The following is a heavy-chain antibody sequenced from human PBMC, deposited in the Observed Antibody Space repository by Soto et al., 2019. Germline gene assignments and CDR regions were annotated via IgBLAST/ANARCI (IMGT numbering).Heavy chain of an antibody. CDR1: GGTFNMYA. Sequence: QVQLVQSGAEVRKAGSAVRVSCKASGGTFNMYAMNWVRQAPGQGLEWMAGIIPIFDTPRYAQQFRGRVTITVDELMSTAYMELSSLRSEDTAIYYCTRSIGSGGVMGGFDYWGQGTLVTVAS. J-gene: IGHJ4*02. V-gene: IGHV1-69*01. CDR3: TRSIGSGGVMGGFDY. D-gene: IGHD3-16*01. CDR2: IIPIFDTP.